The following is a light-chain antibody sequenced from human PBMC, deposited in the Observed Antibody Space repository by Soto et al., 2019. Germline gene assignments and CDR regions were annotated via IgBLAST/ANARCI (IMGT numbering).Light chain of an antibody. J-gene: IGKJ4*01. V-gene: IGKV3-11*01. CDR3: QQRYNSLT. Sequence: TVLAQSPATLSLSPGERATPSCRASQSVSSYLAWYQQKPGQAPRLLIYDVSSRATGIPARFSGSGSGTDFTLTISSLEPEDFAVYYCQQRYNSLTFGGGTKVDIK. CDR1: QSVSSY. CDR2: DVS.